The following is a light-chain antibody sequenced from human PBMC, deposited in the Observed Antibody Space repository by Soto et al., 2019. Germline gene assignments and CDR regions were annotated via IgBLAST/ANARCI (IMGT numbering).Light chain of an antibody. CDR3: SSYAGSNNLV. J-gene: IGLJ1*01. CDR2: EVS. Sequence: QSALTQPPSASGSPGQSVTISCTGTSSDVGGYNYVSWYQQHPGKAPKLMTYEVSKRPSGVPDRFSGSKSGNTASLTVSGLQAEDEADDYCSSYAGSNNLVFGTGTKLTVL. V-gene: IGLV2-8*01. CDR1: SSDVGGYNY.